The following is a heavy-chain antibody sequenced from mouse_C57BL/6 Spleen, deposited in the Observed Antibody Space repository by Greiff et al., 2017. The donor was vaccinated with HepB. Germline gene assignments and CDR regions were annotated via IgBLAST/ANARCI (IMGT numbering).Heavy chain of an antibody. Sequence: QVQLQQSGPELVKPGASVKISCKASGYTFTDYYINWVKQRPGQGLEWIGWLYPGSGNTKYNEKFKGKATLTVDTSSSTAYMQLSSLTSEDSAVYFCARSYDYDAMDYWGQGTSVTVSS. CDR1: GYTFTDYY. V-gene: IGHV1-84*01. J-gene: IGHJ4*01. CDR2: LYPGSGNT. D-gene: IGHD6-5*01. CDR3: ARSYDYDAMDY.